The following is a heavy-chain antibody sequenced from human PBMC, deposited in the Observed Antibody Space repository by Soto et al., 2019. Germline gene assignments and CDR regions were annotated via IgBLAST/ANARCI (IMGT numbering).Heavy chain of an antibody. Sequence: EVHLLEYGGGLVQPGGSLRLSCVVSGSTFSSDDMSWVRQAPGRGLEWVSGISDSGGSPYYADSVKGRFTISRDNAKNTLYLQMRGLRVEDTALYYCAKDGGWSLAVAGLFDSWGPGTQVTVSS. V-gene: IGHV3-23*01. CDR3: AKDGGWSLAVAGLFDS. J-gene: IGHJ4*02. CDR2: ISDSGGSP. D-gene: IGHD6-19*01. CDR1: GSTFSSDD.